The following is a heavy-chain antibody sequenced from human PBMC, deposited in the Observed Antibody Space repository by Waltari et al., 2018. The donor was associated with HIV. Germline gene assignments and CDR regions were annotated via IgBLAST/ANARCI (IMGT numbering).Heavy chain of an antibody. CDR1: AGSPPSSTLD. Sequence: QLQLQESGPGLVRPSVTLSFTCSVPAGSPPSSTLDSGWTRKSPGKGLEWVGTTCYSGTTYYNPSLKRRDAISVDTSKNQFSLKLTSVTATDTAVYFVARHGGSRVGWGPCLYWGQGSLVTVSS. D-gene: IGHD6-19*01. V-gene: IGHV4-39*01. J-gene: IGHJ4*02. CDR3: ARHGGSRVGWGPCLY. CDR2: TCYSGTT.